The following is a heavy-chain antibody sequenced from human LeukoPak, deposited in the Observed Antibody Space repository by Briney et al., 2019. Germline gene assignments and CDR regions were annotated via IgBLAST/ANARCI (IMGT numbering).Heavy chain of an antibody. V-gene: IGHV3-21*04. CDR2: ISSSSSYI. J-gene: IGHJ6*02. CDR3: ASQPTGYSSSWYSTGRLLDV. CDR1: GFTFSSYS. Sequence: PGGSLRLSCAASGFTFSSYSMNWVRQAPGKGLEWVSSISSSSSYIYYADSVKGRFTISRDNAKNSLYLQMNSLRAEDTAVYYCASQPTGYSSSWYSTGRLLDVWGQGTTVTVSS. D-gene: IGHD6-13*01.